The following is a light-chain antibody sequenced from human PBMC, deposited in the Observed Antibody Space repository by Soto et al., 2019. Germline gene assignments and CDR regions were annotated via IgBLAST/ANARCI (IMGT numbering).Light chain of an antibody. Sequence: EIVLTQSPATLSLSPGERATLSCRASQSVTKSLAWYQQNPGQAPRLLIFATSHRATDIPTRFSGSGSETDFTLTIRSLEPEDFAVYYCQQRSDWPPSLTFGGGTKVEIK. CDR2: ATS. CDR3: QQRSDWPPSLT. CDR1: QSVTKS. J-gene: IGKJ4*01. V-gene: IGKV3-11*01.